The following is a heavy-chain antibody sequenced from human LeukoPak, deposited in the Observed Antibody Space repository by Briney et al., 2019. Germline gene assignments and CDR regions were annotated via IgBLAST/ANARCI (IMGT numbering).Heavy chain of an antibody. V-gene: IGHV4-4*02. D-gene: IGHD2-8*01. J-gene: IGHJ4*02. Sequence: PSETLSLTFGVSGGSISNTNWWSWVRQPPGQGLERIGEISLTGLTHYNPSLESRVTVSLDKSKNQLSLNLTSVTAADTAVYYCSRENGAFSPFGYWGQGTLVTVLS. CDR3: SRENGAFSPFGY. CDR1: GGSISNTNW. CDR2: ISLTGLT.